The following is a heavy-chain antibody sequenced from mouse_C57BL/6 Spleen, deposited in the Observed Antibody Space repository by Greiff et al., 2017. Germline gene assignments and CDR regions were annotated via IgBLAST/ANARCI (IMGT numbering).Heavy chain of an antibody. J-gene: IGHJ2*01. CDR1: GFTFSDYY. CDR2: INYDGSST. V-gene: IGHV5-16*01. CDR3: ARDRGLPYYCDY. D-gene: IGHD3-1*01. Sequence: EVKLMESEGGLVQPGSSMKLSCTASGFTFSDYYMAWVRQVPEKGLEWVANINYDGSSTYYLDSLKSRFIISRDNAKNILYLQMSSLKSEDTATYYCARDRGLPYYCDYWGQGTTLTVSS.